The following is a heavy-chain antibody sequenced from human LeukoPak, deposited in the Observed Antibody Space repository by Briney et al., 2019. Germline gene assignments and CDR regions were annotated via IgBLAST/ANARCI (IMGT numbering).Heavy chain of an antibody. CDR2: IYYSGST. V-gene: IGHV4-59*01. D-gene: IGHD2-8*01. Sequence: SETLSLTCTVSGSSISTYYWGWIRQPPGKGLEWIGYIYYSGSTNYSPSLQSRVTISVDTSRNQFSLRLSSVTAADTAMYYCARSGTKTNGFDYWGQGTLVTVSS. J-gene: IGHJ4*02. CDR1: GSSISTYY. CDR3: ARSGTKTNGFDY.